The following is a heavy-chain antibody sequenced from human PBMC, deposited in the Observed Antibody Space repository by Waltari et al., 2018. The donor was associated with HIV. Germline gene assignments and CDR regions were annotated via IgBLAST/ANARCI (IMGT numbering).Heavy chain of an antibody. V-gene: IGHV3-48*03. CDR3: AKAVGDTSGRYWGGDV. D-gene: IGHD6-19*01. Sequence: EVQLVESGGGLVQPGGSLRLSCAGSGFTFSNYEMTWVRQAPGKGGEWISYISAGGTKYYEDSVKGRFSISRDNAKNSLYLQMNSLRAEDTAVYYCAKAVGDTSGRYWGGDVWGQGTTVTVSS. CDR1: GFTFSNYE. J-gene: IGHJ6*02. CDR2: ISAGGTK.